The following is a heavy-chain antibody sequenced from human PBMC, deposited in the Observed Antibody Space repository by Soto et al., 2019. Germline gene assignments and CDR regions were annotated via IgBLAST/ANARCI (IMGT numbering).Heavy chain of an antibody. V-gene: IGHV4-38-2*01. CDR1: GYSIGSGYY. J-gene: IGHJ6*02. CDR2: IYHAGSV. Sequence: SETLSLTCAVSGYSIGSGYYWAWIRQSPGKGLEWIGSIYHAGSVYYNPSLNGRVALSMDTSKNHFSLKLTSVTAADTAVYYCARTFDYYGMDVSGQVTTCTVSS. CDR3: ARTFDYYGMDV.